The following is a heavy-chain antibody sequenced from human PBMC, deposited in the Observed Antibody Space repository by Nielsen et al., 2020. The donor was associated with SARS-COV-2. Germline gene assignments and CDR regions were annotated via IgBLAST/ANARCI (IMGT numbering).Heavy chain of an antibody. V-gene: IGHV3-30*03. CDR2: ISYDGSNK. J-gene: IGHJ6*04. D-gene: IGHD3-3*01. CDR1: GFTFSSYG. Sequence: GESLKISCAASGFTFSSYGMHWVRQAPGKGLEWVAVISYDGSNKYYADSVKGRFTISRDNSKNTLYLQMNSLRAEDTAVYYCARDFGYDFWSGYYGPTVSVWGKGTTVTVSS. CDR3: ARDFGYDFWSGYYGPTVSV.